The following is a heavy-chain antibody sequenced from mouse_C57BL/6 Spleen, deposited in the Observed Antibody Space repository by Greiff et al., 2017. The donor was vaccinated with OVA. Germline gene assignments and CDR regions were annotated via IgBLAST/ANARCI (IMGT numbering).Heavy chain of an antibody. V-gene: IGHV1-52*01. CDR2: IDPSDSET. D-gene: IGHD4-1*01. CDR1: GYTFTSYW. Sequence: QVQLQQPGAELVRPGSSVKLSCKASGYTFTSYWMHWVKQRPIQGLEWIGNIDPSDSETHYNQKFKDKATLTVDKSSSTAYMQLSSLTSEDSAVYYCARRTTIYWDVRDYFDYWGQGTTLTVSS. J-gene: IGHJ2*01. CDR3: ARRTTIYWDVRDYFDY.